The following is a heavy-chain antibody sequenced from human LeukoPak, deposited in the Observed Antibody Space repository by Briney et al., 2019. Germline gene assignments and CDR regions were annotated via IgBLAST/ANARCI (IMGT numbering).Heavy chain of an antibody. CDR3: AKHSLVAPTTTFDY. CDR1: GFTFSSYA. CDR2: ISGSGGST. Sequence: GGSLRLSCAASGFTFSSYAMSWVRQAPGKGLEWVSAISGSGGSTYYADSVKGRFTISRDNSKNTLYLQMNSLRAEDTAVYDCAKHSLVAPTTTFDYWGQGTLVTVSS. V-gene: IGHV3-23*01. D-gene: IGHD1-26*01. J-gene: IGHJ4*02.